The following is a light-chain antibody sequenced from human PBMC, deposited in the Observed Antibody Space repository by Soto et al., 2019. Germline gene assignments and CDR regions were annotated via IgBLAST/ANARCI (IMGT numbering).Light chain of an antibody. Sequence: DIVMTQSPDSLAVSLGERATINCKSSQSVLYTSNNKNYLTWYQQKPGQPPKLLIYWASTRESGVPDRFSGGGSGTDFTLTISSLQAEDVAVYYCQQYHSPPPTFGQGTKVEIK. CDR1: QSVLYTSNNKNY. CDR3: QQYHSPPPT. CDR2: WAS. J-gene: IGKJ1*01. V-gene: IGKV4-1*01.